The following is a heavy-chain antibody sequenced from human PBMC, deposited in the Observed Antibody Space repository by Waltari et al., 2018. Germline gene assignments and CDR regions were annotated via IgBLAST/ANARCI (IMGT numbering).Heavy chain of an antibody. CDR1: GGSISSYY. D-gene: IGHD3-10*01. V-gene: IGHV4-59*01. Sequence: QVQLQESGPGLVKPSETLSLTCTVSGGSISSYYWSWIRQPPGKGLEWIGYIYYRWCTNYNPTRNRRVTIAVDTSNNHFSLNLSSVTAADTAVYDCASALPPKYGAVRRGAFDIWGQGTMVTVSS. J-gene: IGHJ3*02. CDR3: ASALPPKYGAVRRGAFDI. CDR2: IYYRWCT.